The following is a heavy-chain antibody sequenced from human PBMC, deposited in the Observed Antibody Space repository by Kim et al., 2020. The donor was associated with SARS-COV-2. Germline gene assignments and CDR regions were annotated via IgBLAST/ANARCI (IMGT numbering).Heavy chain of an antibody. Sequence: GGSLRLSCAASGFTFSSYAMSWVRQTPGEGLAWLSYISGSGSTTLYADSVKGRFTISRDNSKNTLYLQMNSLRAEDTALYYCTKEVWTAATWGRGTLVTVSS. CDR2: ISGSGSTT. CDR1: GFTFSSYA. CDR3: TKEVWTAAT. D-gene: IGHD2-15*01. J-gene: IGHJ4*02. V-gene: IGHV3-23*01.